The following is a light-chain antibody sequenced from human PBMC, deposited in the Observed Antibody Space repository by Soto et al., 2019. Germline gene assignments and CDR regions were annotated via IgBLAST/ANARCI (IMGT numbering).Light chain of an antibody. CDR1: SSDVGGYNY. CDR2: EVS. CDR3: SSYAGSSNPVV. V-gene: IGLV2-8*01. Sequence: QSALTQPASASGSPGQSVTISCTGTSSDVGGYNYVSWYQQHPGKAPKLMIYEVSNRPSGVPDRFSGSKSANTASLTVSGVQAEDEADDYCSSYAGSSNPVVFGGGTKLTVL. J-gene: IGLJ2*01.